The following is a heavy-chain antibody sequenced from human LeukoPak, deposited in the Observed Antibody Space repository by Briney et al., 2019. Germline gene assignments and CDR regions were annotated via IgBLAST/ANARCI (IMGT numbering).Heavy chain of an antibody. V-gene: IGHV3-23*01. D-gene: IGHD3-10*01. CDR3: ANAMVRGVISRFDY. Sequence: GGSLRLSCAASGFTFSSYAMSWVRQAPGKGLEWVSAISGSGGSTYYADSVKGRFTISRDNSKNTLYLQMNSLGAEDTAVYYCANAMVRGVISRFDYWGQGTLVTVSS. CDR1: GFTFSSYA. J-gene: IGHJ4*02. CDR2: ISGSGGST.